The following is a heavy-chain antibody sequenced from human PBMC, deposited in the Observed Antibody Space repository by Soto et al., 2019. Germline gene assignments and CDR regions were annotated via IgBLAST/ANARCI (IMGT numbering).Heavy chain of an antibody. J-gene: IGHJ5*02. Sequence: PSETRSRTCPVSRGSISSGDYYWISIRQPPGKGLEWIGYIYYSGSTYHNPSLKSRVTISVDTSKNQFSLKLSSVTAADTAVYYCASRVVLGWSDWFDPWGQGTLVTVSS. D-gene: IGHD2-21*01. V-gene: IGHV4-30-4*01. CDR2: IYYSGST. CDR1: RGSISSGDYY. CDR3: ASRVVLGWSDWFDP.